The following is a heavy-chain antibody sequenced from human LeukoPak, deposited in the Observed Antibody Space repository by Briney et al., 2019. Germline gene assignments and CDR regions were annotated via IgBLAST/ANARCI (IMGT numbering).Heavy chain of an antibody. J-gene: IGHJ6*02. CDR1: GFTVSRNY. Sequence: QPGGSLRLSCAASGFTVSRNYMNWVRQAPGKGLEWVSVIYSGGSTYYASSVKGRFTITRDNSKNTVYLQMNSLRAEDTAVYYCARDSETETGWYYYGMDVWGQGTTVTVSS. V-gene: IGHV3-53*01. CDR2: IYSGGST. CDR3: ARDSETETGWYYYGMDV. D-gene: IGHD1-1*01.